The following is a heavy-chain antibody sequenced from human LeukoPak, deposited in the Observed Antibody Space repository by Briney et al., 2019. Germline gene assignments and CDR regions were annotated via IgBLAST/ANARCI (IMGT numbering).Heavy chain of an antibody. CDR2: ISYDGSNK. CDR3: ARAQYSGSHSPFDY. Sequence: GGSLRLSCAASGFTFSSYAMHWVRQAPGKGLEWVAVISYDGSNKYYADSVKGRFTISRDNAKNSLYLHMNSLRAEDTAVYYCARAQYSGSHSPFDYWGQGTLVTVSS. V-gene: IGHV3-30-3*01. CDR1: GFTFSSYA. D-gene: IGHD1-26*01. J-gene: IGHJ4*02.